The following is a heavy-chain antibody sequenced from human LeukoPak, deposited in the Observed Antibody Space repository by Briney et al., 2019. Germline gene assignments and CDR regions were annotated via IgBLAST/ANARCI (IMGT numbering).Heavy chain of an antibody. J-gene: IGHJ4*02. CDR3: ARDPHRSY. D-gene: IGHD3-16*02. Sequence: PGGSLRLSCAASGFTVRSNYMSWVRQAPGKGLEWVSVINSGGSTYYADFVKGRFTISRDNSKNTLYLQMNSLRAEDTAVYYCARDPHRSYWGQGTLVTVSS. CDR1: GFTVRSNY. CDR2: INSGGST. V-gene: IGHV3-53*01.